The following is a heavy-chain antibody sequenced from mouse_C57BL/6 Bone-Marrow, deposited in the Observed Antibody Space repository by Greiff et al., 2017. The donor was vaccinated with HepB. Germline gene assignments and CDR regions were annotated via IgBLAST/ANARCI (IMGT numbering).Heavy chain of an antibody. D-gene: IGHD1-1*01. CDR1: GYTFTTYP. J-gene: IGHJ4*01. V-gene: IGHV1-47*01. CDR2: FHPYNDDT. CDR3: AGLTTVVAYYAMDY. Sequence: QVQLQQSGAELVKPGASVKMSCKASGYTFTTYPIEWMKQNHGKSLEWIGNFHPYNDDTKYNEKFKGKATLTVEKSSSTVYLELSRLTSADAAVYYCAGLTTVVAYYAMDYWGQGTSVTVSS.